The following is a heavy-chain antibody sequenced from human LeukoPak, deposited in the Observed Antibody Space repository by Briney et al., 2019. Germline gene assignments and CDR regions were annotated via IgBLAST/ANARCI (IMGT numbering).Heavy chain of an antibody. CDR1: GFTFSSYN. V-gene: IGHV3-48*02. Sequence: KPGGSLRLSCAGSGFTFSSYNMNWVRQAPGKGLEWVSYISSSSRTTYYADSVKGRFTIPRDNAKNSLYLQMNSLRDEDTAVYYCAREKWGSFDYWGQGTLVTVSS. CDR2: ISSSSRTT. D-gene: IGHD1-26*01. J-gene: IGHJ4*02. CDR3: AREKWGSFDY.